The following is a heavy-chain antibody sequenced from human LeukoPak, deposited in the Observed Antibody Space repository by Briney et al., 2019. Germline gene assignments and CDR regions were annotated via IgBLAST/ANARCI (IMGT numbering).Heavy chain of an antibody. V-gene: IGHV1-69*06. J-gene: IGHJ4*02. CDR1: GGTLSSYA. CDR3: ARTSIVVVVAARYYFDY. CDR2: IIPIFGTA. Sequence: SVTVSCTASGGTLSSYAISWVRQAPGQGLEWMGGIIPIFGTANYAQKFQGRVTITADKSTSTAYMELSSLRSEDTAVYYCARTSIVVVVAARYYFDYWGQGTLVTVSS. D-gene: IGHD2-15*01.